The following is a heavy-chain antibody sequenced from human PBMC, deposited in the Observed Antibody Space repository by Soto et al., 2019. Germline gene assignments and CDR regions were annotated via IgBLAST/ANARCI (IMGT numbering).Heavy chain of an antibody. Sequence: PGGSLRLSCAASGFTFSSYAMHWVRQAPGKGLEWVAVISYDGSNKYYADSVKGRFTISRDNSKNTLYLQMNSLRAEDTAVYYCARVRIAVPLYYYYYGMDVWGQGTTVTVSS. D-gene: IGHD6-19*01. V-gene: IGHV3-30-3*01. CDR1: GFTFSSYA. CDR2: ISYDGSNK. CDR3: ARVRIAVPLYYYYYGMDV. J-gene: IGHJ6*02.